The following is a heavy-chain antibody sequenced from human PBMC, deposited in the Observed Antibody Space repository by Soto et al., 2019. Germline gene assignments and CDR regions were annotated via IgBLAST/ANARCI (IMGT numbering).Heavy chain of an antibody. D-gene: IGHD2-15*01. CDR1: GYTFTSYD. V-gene: IGHV1-8*01. CDR3: ARVWCSGGSCYAYYYYGMDV. CDR2: MNPNSGNT. Sequence: SSVNVPCNASGYTFTSYDINCVRQVTGQGRDWMGWMNPNSGNTGYAQKFQGRVPMTRNTSISTAYMELSSLRSEDTAVYYCARVWCSGGSCYAYYYYGMDVWGQGTAVTVSS. J-gene: IGHJ6*02.